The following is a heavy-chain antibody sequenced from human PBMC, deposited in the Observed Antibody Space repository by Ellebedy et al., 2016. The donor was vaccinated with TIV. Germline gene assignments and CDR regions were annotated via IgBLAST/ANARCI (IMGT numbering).Heavy chain of an antibody. CDR2: IWYDGSNK. J-gene: IGHJ6*02. Sequence: GESLKISCAASGFTFSSYGMHRVRQAPGKGLEWVAVIWYDGSNKYYADSVKGRFTISRGNSKNTLYLQMNSLRAEDTAVYYCAYGDPYYYYYYGMDVWGQGTTVTVSS. V-gene: IGHV3-30*02. CDR1: GFTFSSYG. D-gene: IGHD7-27*01. CDR3: AYGDPYYYYYYGMDV.